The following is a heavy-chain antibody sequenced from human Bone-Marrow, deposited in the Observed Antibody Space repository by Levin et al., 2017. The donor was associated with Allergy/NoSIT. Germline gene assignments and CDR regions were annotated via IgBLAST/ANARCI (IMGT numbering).Heavy chain of an antibody. V-gene: IGHV3-53*01. CDR2: IYSNGNT. J-gene: IGHJ5*02. CDR1: GFTVNNNY. Sequence: PGGSLRLSCAASGFTVNNNYMSWVRQAPGKGLEWVSLIYSNGNTKYADSVKGRFTISRDSSKNTLYLQMNSLRAEDTAVYYCARNPGSTNWAWGQGTLAAVSS. D-gene: IGHD7-27*01. CDR3: ARNPGSTNWA.